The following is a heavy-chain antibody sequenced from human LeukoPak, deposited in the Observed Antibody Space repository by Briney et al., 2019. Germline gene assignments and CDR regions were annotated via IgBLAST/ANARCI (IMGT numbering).Heavy chain of an antibody. J-gene: IGHJ6*03. CDR3: ARYRTTGASYYYYYYMDV. Sequence: SETLSLTCTVSGGSISSGSYYWSWIRQPAGKGLEWIGRIYTSGSTNYNPSLKNRVTISVDTSKNQFSLKLSSVTAADTAVYYCARYRTTGASYYYYYYMDVWGKGTTVTVSS. V-gene: IGHV4-61*02. D-gene: IGHD1-1*01. CDR2: IYTSGST. CDR1: GGSISSGSYY.